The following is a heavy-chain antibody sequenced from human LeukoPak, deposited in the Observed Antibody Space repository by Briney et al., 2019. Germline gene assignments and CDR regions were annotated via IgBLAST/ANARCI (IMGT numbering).Heavy chain of an antibody. J-gene: IGHJ4*02. CDR3: ARLEDDFWSGYYPDY. Sequence: GGSLRLSCAASGFTFSNYAMNWVRQAPGKGLEWVSGISGSDGRTYYADSVKGRFTISRDNSKNSLYLQMNSLRAEDTAVYYCARLEDDFWSGYYPDYWGQGTLVTVSS. V-gene: IGHV3-23*01. CDR2: ISGSDGRT. CDR1: GFTFSNYA. D-gene: IGHD3-3*01.